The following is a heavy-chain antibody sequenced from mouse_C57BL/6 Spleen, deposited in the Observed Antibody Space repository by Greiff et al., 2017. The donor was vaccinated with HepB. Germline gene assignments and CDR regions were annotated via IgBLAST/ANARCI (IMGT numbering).Heavy chain of an antibody. CDR3: ARLTTVVAIDYFDY. D-gene: IGHD1-1*01. J-gene: IGHJ2*01. V-gene: IGHV5-4*03. Sequence: EVKLMESGGGLVKPGGSLKLSCAASGFTFSSYAMSWVRQTPEKRLEWVATISDGGSYTYYPDNVKGRFTISRDNAKNNLYLQMSHLKSEDTAMYYCARLTTVVAIDYFDYWGQGTTLTVSS. CDR1: GFTFSSYA. CDR2: ISDGGSYT.